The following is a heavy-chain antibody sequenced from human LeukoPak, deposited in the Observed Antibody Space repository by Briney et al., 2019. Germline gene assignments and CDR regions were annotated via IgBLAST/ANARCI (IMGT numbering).Heavy chain of an antibody. D-gene: IGHD3-10*01. CDR3: ARDGGTMVRGVTSSPGRYYYYYTDV. V-gene: IGHV1-69*13. CDR2: IIPIFGTA. J-gene: IGHJ6*03. CDR1: GGTFSSYA. Sequence: SVKVSCKASGGTFSSYAISWVRQAPGQGLEWMGGIIPIFGTANYAQKFQGRVTITADESTSTAYMELSSLRSEDTAVYYCARDGGTMVRGVTSSPGRYYYYYTDVWGKGTTVTVPS.